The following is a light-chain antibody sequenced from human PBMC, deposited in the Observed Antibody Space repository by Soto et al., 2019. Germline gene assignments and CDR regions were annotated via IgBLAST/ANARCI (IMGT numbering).Light chain of an antibody. CDR2: AAS. CDR1: QGISSY. J-gene: IGKJ4*01. Sequence: DIQLTQSPSFLSASVGDRVTITCRASQGISSYLAWYQQKPGKAPKLLIYAASTLQSGVPSRFSGSGSGTEFTLTISSLQPEDFATYYYQQLNSYPTFGGGTKVEIK. CDR3: QQLNSYPT. V-gene: IGKV1-9*01.